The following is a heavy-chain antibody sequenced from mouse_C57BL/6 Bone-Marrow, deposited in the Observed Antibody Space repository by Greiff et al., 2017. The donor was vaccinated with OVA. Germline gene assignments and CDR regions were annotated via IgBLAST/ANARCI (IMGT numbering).Heavy chain of an antibody. CDR2: ISSGGSYT. J-gene: IGHJ2*01. D-gene: IGHD2-4*01. CDR1: GFTFSSYG. CDR3: ASYDFRGYFDY. V-gene: IGHV5-6*01. Sequence: EVQGVESGGDLVKPGGSLKLSCAASGFTFSSYGMSWVRQTPDKRLEWVATISSGGSYTYYPDSVKGRFTISRDNAKNTLYLQMSSLKSEDTAMYYCASYDFRGYFDYWGQGTTLTVSS.